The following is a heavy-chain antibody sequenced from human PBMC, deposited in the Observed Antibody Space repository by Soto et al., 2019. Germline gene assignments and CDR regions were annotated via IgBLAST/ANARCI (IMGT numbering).Heavy chain of an antibody. D-gene: IGHD2-2*01. Sequence: QVHRGQSGAEVKKPGSSGKFSCKASGAPFSSYAISWGRQALGQGLEWMGGIIPIFGTANYAQKFQGRVTITADESTSTAYMELSSLRSEDTAVYYCASRRGSIVVVPAAIPYYYYGMDVWGQGTTVTVSS. CDR3: ASRRGSIVVVPAAIPYYYYGMDV. V-gene: IGHV1-69*01. J-gene: IGHJ6*02. CDR1: GAPFSSYA. CDR2: IIPIFGTA.